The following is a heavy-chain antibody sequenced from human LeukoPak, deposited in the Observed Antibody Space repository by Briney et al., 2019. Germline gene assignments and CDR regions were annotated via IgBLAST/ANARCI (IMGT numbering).Heavy chain of an antibody. D-gene: IGHD6-13*01. Sequence: PGGSLRLSCAASGFTFSDHYLDWVRQAPGKGLEWVGRSRSKTNRYTTQYAASVKGRFTISRDDSKNSLYLQMNSLRAEDTAVYYCARDQVAAAGHYYYYMDVWGKGTTVTISS. CDR3: ARDQVAAAGHYYYYMDV. V-gene: IGHV3-72*01. J-gene: IGHJ6*03. CDR2: SRSKTNRYTT. CDR1: GFTFSDHY.